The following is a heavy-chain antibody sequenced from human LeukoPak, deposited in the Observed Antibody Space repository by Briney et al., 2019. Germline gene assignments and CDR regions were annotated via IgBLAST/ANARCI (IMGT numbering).Heavy chain of an antibody. CDR2: IYQSGSGSS. CDR1: GGSIISSNYY. V-gene: IGHV4-39*01. J-gene: IGHJ4*02. D-gene: IGHD3-3*01. CDR3: ASTLRFLPYRRFDY. Sequence: SETLSLTCSVSGGSIISSNYYWGWIRQPPGRGLEWIGSIYQSGSGSSYYNPSLKSRVTISGDTSKNQFFLRLSSVTAADTAVYYCASTLRFLPYRRFDYWGQGTLVTVPS.